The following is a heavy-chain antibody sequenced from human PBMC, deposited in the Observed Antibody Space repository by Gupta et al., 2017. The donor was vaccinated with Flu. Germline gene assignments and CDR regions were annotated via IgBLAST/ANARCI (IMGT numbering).Heavy chain of an antibody. J-gene: IGHJ6*03. D-gene: IGHD3-10*01. CDR2: IYSSGST. V-gene: IGHV4-59*08. Sequence: PPGKGLDGIGYIYSSGSTNYNPSLKSRVTISVDTSKNQFSLKLSSVTAADTAVYYCARRPYGSGSSYYMDVWGKGTTVTVSS. CDR3: ARRPYGSGSSYYMDV.